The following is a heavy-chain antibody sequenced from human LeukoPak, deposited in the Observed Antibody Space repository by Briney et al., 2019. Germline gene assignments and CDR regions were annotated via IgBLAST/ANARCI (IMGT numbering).Heavy chain of an antibody. CDR2: ISSSGSTI. V-gene: IGHV3-11*01. Sequence: PGGSLRLSCAASGFTFSDYYMSWIRQAPGKGLEWVSYISSSGSTIYYAESVKGRFTISRDKAKNSLYLQMNSLRAEDTAVYYCARDEASLDYFDYWGQGTLVTVSS. CDR1: GFTFSDYY. J-gene: IGHJ4*02. CDR3: ARDEASLDYFDY.